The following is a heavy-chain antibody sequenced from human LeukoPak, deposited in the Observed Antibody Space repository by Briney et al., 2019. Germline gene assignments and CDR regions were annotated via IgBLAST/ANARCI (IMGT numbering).Heavy chain of an antibody. D-gene: IGHD4-11*01. J-gene: IGHJ4*02. V-gene: IGHV4-39*07. Sequence: NPSETLSLTCTVSGGSISSSNYYWGWIRQPPGKGLEWIGSIYHSGSTYYNPSLRSRVTISVDTSKNQFSLKLSSVTAADTAVYYCARLVLGITVTTPDYWGQGTLVTVSS. CDR3: ARLVLGITVTTPDY. CDR2: IYHSGST. CDR1: GGSISSSNYY.